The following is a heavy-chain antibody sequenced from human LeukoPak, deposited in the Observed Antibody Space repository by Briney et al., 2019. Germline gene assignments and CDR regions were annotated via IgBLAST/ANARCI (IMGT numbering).Heavy chain of an antibody. CDR2: ISAYNGNT. CDR3: ARQGRNYDFWSGYPDTNWFDP. CDR1: GYTFTSYG. Sequence: ASVQVSCKASGYTFTSYGISRVRQAPGQGLEGMGWISAYNGNTNYAQKLQGRVTMTTDTSPSTAYMELRSLRSDDTAVYYCARQGRNYDFWSGYPDTNWFDPWGQGTLVSVSS. V-gene: IGHV1-18*01. D-gene: IGHD3-3*01. J-gene: IGHJ5*02.